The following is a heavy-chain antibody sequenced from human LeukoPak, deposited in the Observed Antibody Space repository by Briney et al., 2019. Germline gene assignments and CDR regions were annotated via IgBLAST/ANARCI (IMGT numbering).Heavy chain of an antibody. Sequence: GGTLRLSCAASGFSFRSHGMNWVRQAPGKGLEWVSSISPRGDITYYTDSVRGRFTISRDNFKNTVSLQVNSLRAEDTAVYYCAKLSSRALSPSLAAAGTILLFDYWGQGTLVTVSS. CDR1: GFSFRSHG. CDR2: ISPRGDIT. J-gene: IGHJ4*02. CDR3: AKLSSRALSPSLAAAGTILLFDY. D-gene: IGHD6-13*01. V-gene: IGHV3-23*01.